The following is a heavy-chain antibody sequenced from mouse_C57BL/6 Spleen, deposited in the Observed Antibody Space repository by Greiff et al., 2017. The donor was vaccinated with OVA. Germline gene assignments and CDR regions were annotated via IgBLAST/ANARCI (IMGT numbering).Heavy chain of an antibody. V-gene: IGHV1-39*01. J-gene: IGHJ4*01. CDR2: INPNYGTT. Sequence: VQLKESGPELVKPGASVKISCKASGYSFTDYNMNWVKQSNGKSLEWIGVINPNYGTTSYNQKFKGKATLTVDQASSTAYMQLNSLTSEDSAVYYGASLQYNAMDYWGQGTSVTVSS. CDR1: GYSFTDYN. CDR3: ASLQYNAMDY.